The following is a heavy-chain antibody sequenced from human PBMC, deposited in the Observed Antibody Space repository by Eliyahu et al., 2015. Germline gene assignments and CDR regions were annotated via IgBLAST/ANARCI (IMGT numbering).Heavy chain of an antibody. CDR1: GFTFTSYW. Sequence: EVQLVESGGGLVQPGGSLRLSCAASGFTFTSYWMSWVRQAPGKGLEWVAKLKQDGSEKYYVDSVKGRFTISRDSAKNSLFLQMNSLRAEDTAVYYCARDKSSSWYMGRGMDVWGQGTTVTVSS. D-gene: IGHD6-13*01. CDR3: ARDKSSSWYMGRGMDV. J-gene: IGHJ6*02. V-gene: IGHV3-7*04. CDR2: LKQDGSEK.